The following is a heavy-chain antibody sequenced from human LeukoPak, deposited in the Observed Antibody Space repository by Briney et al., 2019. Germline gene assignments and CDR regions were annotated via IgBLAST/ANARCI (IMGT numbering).Heavy chain of an antibody. CDR1: GYTFTSYD. D-gene: IGHD5-18*01. Sequence: ASVKVSCKASGYTFTSYDINWVRQATGQGLEWMGWMNPNSGNTGYAQKFQGRVTMTRNTSISTAYMELSSLRSEDTAVYYCARDNGGTAMAYYYYYYMDVWGKGTTVTVSS. CDR2: MNPNSGNT. V-gene: IGHV1-8*01. CDR3: ARDNGGTAMAYYYYYYMDV. J-gene: IGHJ6*03.